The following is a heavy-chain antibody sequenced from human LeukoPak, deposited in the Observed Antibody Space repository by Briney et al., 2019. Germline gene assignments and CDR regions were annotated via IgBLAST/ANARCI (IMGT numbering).Heavy chain of an antibody. CDR3: ARDRIQLWLGGSYFDY. J-gene: IGHJ4*02. CDR2: INPNSGGT. V-gene: IGHV1-2*02. D-gene: IGHD5-18*01. Sequence: ASVKVSCKASGYTFTGYYIHWVRQAPGQGLAWMGWINPNSGGTNYAQKFQGRVTMTRDTSISTAYMELSRLKSDDTAVYYCARDRIQLWLGGSYFDYWGQGTLVTVSS. CDR1: GYTFTGYY.